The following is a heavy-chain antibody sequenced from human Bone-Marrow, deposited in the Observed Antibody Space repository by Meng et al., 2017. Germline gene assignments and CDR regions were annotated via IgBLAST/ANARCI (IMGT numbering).Heavy chain of an antibody. CDR1: GDSISSYY. V-gene: IGHV4-59*08. D-gene: IGHD2-21*01. CDR2: IYNGEST. Sequence: QVQLQESGPGLANPSETLSLTCAVPGDSISSYYWSWIRQPPWTGLEWIGYIYNGESTNYNPSLKSRVTISVDTSKNQLSLKLTSVTAADTAVYYCSGGGVRGYWGQGTLVTVSS. CDR3: SGGGVRGY. J-gene: IGHJ4*02.